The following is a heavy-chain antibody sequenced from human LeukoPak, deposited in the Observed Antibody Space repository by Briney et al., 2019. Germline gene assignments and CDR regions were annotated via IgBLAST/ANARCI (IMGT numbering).Heavy chain of an antibody. V-gene: IGHV3-21*01. J-gene: IGHJ6*02. D-gene: IGHD5-24*01. CDR1: GFTFSSYS. CDR2: ISSSSSYI. CDR3: AKCRGKEDGYNYFSRYYYYGMDV. Sequence: GGSLRLSCAASGFTFSSYSMNWVRHAPGKGLEWVSSISSSSSYIYYADSVKGRFSISRDNAENSLYLQMNSLRAEDTAVYYCAKCRGKEDGYNYFSRYYYYGMDVWGQGTTVTVSS.